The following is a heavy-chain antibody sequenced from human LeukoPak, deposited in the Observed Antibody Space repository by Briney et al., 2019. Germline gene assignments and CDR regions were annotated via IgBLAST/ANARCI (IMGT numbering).Heavy chain of an antibody. D-gene: IGHD3-22*01. CDR3: ARGASSGYFRPAYYYYMDV. CDR2: IIPNFGTV. Sequence: GASVKVSCKGGTSTNYAISWVRQAPGQGLEWMGGIIPNFGTVNYAQKFRGRVTITTDESTSTAYMELSSLRSEDTAVYYCARGASSGYFRPAYYYYMDVWGKGTSVIVSS. CDR1: GTSTNYA. J-gene: IGHJ6*03. V-gene: IGHV1-69*05.